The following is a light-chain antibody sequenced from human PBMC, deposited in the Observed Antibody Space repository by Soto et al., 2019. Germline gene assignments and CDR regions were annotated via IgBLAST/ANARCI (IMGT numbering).Light chain of an antibody. J-gene: IGKJ1*01. CDR1: QSVTSTH. CDR3: QQFDGSLWT. V-gene: IGKV3-20*01. CDR2: DAS. Sequence: EIVLTQSPGTLSLSPGEGATLSCRASQSVTSTHLAWYQQKPGQAPRLLIYDASTRATGIPDRFSGSGSGTDFTLTISRLEPEDFEVYCCQQFDGSLWTFGPGTKVDI.